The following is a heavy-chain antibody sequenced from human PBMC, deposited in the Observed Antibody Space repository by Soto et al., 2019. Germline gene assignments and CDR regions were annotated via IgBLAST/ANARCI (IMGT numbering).Heavy chain of an antibody. V-gene: IGHV3-23*03. Sequence: EVQLLEYGGGLVQPGGSLTLSCAASGFTFRDYTMSWVRQAPGKVLECISVILSDYNTYYVDSVRGRFTISRDTSKNKLYLEMNSLRAEDTAVYYCARRVNGYFDYWGQGALVTVSS. J-gene: IGHJ4*02. CDR1: GFTFRDYT. CDR2: ILSDYNT. CDR3: ARRVNGYFDY. D-gene: IGHD2-8*01.